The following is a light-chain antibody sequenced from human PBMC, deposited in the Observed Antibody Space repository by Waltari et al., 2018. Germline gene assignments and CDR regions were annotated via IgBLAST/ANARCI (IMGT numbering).Light chain of an antibody. CDR1: QSIGTF. CDR3: QHYVRLPVT. Sequence: IMLTQSPDTLSLSPGERATLSCRASQSIGTFLVWYQQKPGQAPRLLIYAAFTRATGIPDRCSGSGSGTDFSLIISRLEPEDFAVYYCQHYVRLPVTFGQGTKVEIK. CDR2: AAF. J-gene: IGKJ1*01. V-gene: IGKV3-20*01.